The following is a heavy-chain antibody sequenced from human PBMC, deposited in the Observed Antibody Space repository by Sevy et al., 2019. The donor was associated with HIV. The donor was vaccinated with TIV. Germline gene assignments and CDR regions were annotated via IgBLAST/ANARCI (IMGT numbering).Heavy chain of an antibody. D-gene: IGHD5-12*01. J-gene: IGHJ4*02. CDR1: GFTFSSYS. Sequence: GGSLRLSCAASGFTFSSYSMNWVRQAPGKGLEWVSSISSSSSYIYYADSVKGRFTISRDNAKNSLYLQMNSLRAEDTTVYYCARERHVMATGTDYWGQGTLVTVSS. V-gene: IGHV3-21*01. CDR3: ARERHVMATGTDY. CDR2: ISSSSSYI.